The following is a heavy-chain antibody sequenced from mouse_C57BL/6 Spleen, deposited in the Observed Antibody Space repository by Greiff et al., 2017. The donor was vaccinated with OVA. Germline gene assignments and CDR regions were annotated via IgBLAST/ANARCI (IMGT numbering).Heavy chain of an antibody. CDR1: GYTFTSYW. V-gene: IGHV1-64*01. J-gene: IGHJ2*01. Sequence: QVQLQQPGAELVKPGASVTLSCKASGYTFTSYWMHWVKQRPGQGLEWIGMIHPNSGSTNYNEKFKSKATLTVDKSSSTAYMQLSSLTSEDSAVYYCSRLDYYEDFDYWAKAPLSQSPQ. CDR2: IHPNSGST. D-gene: IGHD1-1*01. CDR3: SRLDYYEDFDY.